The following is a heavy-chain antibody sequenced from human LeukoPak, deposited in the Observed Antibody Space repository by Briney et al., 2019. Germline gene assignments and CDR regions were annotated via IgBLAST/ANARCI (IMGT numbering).Heavy chain of an antibody. CDR2: IYYSGST. V-gene: IGHV4-30-4*01. Sequence: TSQTLSLTCTVSGGSISSGDYYWSWIRQPPGKCLEWIGYIYYSGSTYYNPSLKSRVTISVDTSKNQFSLKLSSVTAADTAVYYCALGGLWFGELYWFDPWGQGTLVTVSS. D-gene: IGHD3-10*01. CDR1: GGSISSGDYY. J-gene: IGHJ5*02. CDR3: ALGGLWFGELYWFDP.